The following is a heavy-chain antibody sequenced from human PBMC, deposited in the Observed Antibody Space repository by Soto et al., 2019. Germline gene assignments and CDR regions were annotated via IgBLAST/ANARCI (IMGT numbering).Heavy chain of an antibody. CDR2: INHSGST. V-gene: IGHV4-34*01. CDR1: GGSFSGYY. Sequence: PSETLSLTCAVYGGSFSGYYWSWIRQPPGKGLEWIGEINHSGSTNYNPSLKSRVTISVDTSKNQFSLKLSSVTAADTAVYYCARVGDYGGTKCDYWGQGTRVTVS. D-gene: IGHD4-17*01. J-gene: IGHJ4*02. CDR3: ARVGDYGGTKCDY.